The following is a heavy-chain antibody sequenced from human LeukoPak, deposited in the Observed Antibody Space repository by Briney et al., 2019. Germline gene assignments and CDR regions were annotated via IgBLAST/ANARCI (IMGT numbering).Heavy chain of an antibody. CDR3: ARKKVRKLTEEGAFDI. D-gene: IGHD1-1*01. J-gene: IGHJ3*02. CDR1: VYTFTGYY. Sequence: ASLRVSFKASVYTFTGYYMHWVRQAPGQALEWMGWINPNIGGTNYAQTFQGRVTMTRHPSISTAYMELSRLRADGTAVYCCARKKVRKLTEEGAFDIWGQGTMVTVSS. V-gene: IGHV1-2*02. CDR2: INPNIGGT.